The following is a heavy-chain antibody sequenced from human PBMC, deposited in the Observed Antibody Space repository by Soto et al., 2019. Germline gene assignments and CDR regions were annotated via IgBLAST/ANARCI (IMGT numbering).Heavy chain of an antibody. V-gene: IGHV3-74*01. CDR2: INSDGRST. J-gene: IGHJ6*03. CDR3: ARGGTASYYDFWSGPYPYYYMDV. CDR1: GFTSSNHW. Sequence: GGSLRLSCAASGFTSSNHWMHWVRQAPGKGLVWVSRINSDGRSTSYAGSVKGRFTISRENAKNSLYLQMNSLRAGDTAVYYCARGGTASYYDFWSGPYPYYYMDVWGKGTTVTVSS. D-gene: IGHD3-3*01.